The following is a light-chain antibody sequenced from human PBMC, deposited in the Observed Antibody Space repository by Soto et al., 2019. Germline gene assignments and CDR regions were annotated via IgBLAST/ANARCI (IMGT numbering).Light chain of an antibody. V-gene: IGKV1-39*01. CDR3: QQSYSTLGTT. J-gene: IGKJ4*01. CDR2: AAS. Sequence: DIQITQSPSSRPASVGDRVTITCRASQSISSYLNWYQQKPGKAPKLLIYAASSLQTGVPSSISSGGSWTNFILIISSLQPEDFSAYYCQQSYSTLGTTFGGGTKVDIK. CDR1: QSISSY.